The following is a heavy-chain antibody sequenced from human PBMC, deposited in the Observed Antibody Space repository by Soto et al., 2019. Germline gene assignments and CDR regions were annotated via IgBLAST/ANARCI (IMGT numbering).Heavy chain of an antibody. D-gene: IGHD5-18*01. J-gene: IGHJ4*02. V-gene: IGHV3-74*01. CDR2: INSDGSST. CDR1: GFTFSSHW. CDR3: ARDEGYGYGVDY. Sequence: GGSLRLSCAASGFTFSSHWMHWVRQAPGKGLVWVSRINSDGSSTTYADSVKGRFTFSRDNAKNTLYLQMNSLRAEDTAIYYCARDEGYGYGVDYWGQGTLVTVS.